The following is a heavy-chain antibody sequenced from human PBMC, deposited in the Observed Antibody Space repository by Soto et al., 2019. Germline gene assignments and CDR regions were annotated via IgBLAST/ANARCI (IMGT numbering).Heavy chain of an antibody. V-gene: IGHV4-31*03. CDR1: GGSISSGGYY. CDR2: ISYSASS. D-gene: IGHD3-22*01. J-gene: IGHJ4*02. Sequence: PSETLSLTCNVSGGSISSGGYYWNWIRQVPGRGLEWIGYISYSASSFYNPSLESRVSVSIDTSANQFCLKLSSMTAADTAVYFCARAHTYYYDIGGYSKQSFHLDSGGQGTLVTGSA. CDR3: ARAHTYYYDIGGYSKQSFHLDS.